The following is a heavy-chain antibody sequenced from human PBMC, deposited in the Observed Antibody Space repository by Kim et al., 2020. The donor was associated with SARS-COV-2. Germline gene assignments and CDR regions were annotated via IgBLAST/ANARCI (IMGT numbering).Heavy chain of an antibody. V-gene: IGHV3-30-3*01. Sequence: GGSLRLSCAASGFTFSSYAMHWVRQAPGKGLEWVAVISYDGSNKYYADSVKGRFTISRDNSKNTLYLQMNSLRAEDTAVYYCARGHRGVKSGGSWGAFDIWGQGTMVTVSS. CDR2: ISYDGSNK. D-gene: IGHD2-15*01. CDR3: ARGHRGVKSGGSWGAFDI. CDR1: GFTFSSYA. J-gene: IGHJ3*02.